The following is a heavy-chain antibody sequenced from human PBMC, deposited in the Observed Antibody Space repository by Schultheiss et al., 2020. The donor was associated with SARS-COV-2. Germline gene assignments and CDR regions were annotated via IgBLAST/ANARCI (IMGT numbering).Heavy chain of an antibody. CDR3: ARGPGRELLTRDAFDI. D-gene: IGHD1-7*01. Sequence: SETLSLTYTVSGGSISSGPYYWSWIRQHPGKGLEWIGYIYYSGSTYYNPSLESRVTISVDTSKNQFSLQLSSVTAADTAVYYCARGPGRELLTRDAFDIWGQGTMVTVSS. CDR2: IYYSGST. J-gene: IGHJ3*02. V-gene: IGHV4-31*03. CDR1: GGSISSGPYY.